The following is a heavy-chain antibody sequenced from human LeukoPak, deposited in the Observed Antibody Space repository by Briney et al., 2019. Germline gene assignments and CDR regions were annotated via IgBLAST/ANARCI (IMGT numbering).Heavy chain of an antibody. D-gene: IGHD1-26*01. V-gene: IGHV4-59*01. Sequence: SETLSLTCTVSGGSISSYYWSWIRQPPGKGLEWIGYIYYSGSTNYNPSLKSRVTISVDTSKNQFSLKLSSVTAADTAVYYCAGSGSYYDLPNWFDPWGQGTLVTVSS. CDR3: AGSGSYYDLPNWFDP. CDR1: GGSISSYY. J-gene: IGHJ5*02. CDR2: IYYSGST.